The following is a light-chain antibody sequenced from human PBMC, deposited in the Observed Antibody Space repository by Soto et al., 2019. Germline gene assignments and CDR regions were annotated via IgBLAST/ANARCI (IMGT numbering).Light chain of an antibody. Sequence: QSALTQPRSVSGSPGQSVTISCTGTSSDISDYHYNSVSWYQQHPDKAPKVMIFDVTKRPSGVPDRFSGSKSGNTASLTISGLQAEDEADYYCCSYAGTTTYVYXTGPKVTVL. CDR1: SSDISDYHY. CDR2: DVT. J-gene: IGLJ1*01. CDR3: CSYAGTTTYV. V-gene: IGLV2-11*01.